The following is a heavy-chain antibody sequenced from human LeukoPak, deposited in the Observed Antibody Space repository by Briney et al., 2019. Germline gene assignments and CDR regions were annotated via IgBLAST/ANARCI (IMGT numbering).Heavy chain of an antibody. Sequence: PGASLRLSCAASGFTFDTYAMTRVRQAPGKGLEWVSSISSGGTYIYYAESVRGRSTISRDNTKNFLYLQLSTLRVEDTAVYYCARARPTGRSRGVVVQWGQGTLVTVSS. CDR3: ARARPTGRSRGVVVQ. CDR2: ISSGGTYI. D-gene: IGHD2-15*01. V-gene: IGHV3-21*01. J-gene: IGHJ4*02. CDR1: GFTFDTYA.